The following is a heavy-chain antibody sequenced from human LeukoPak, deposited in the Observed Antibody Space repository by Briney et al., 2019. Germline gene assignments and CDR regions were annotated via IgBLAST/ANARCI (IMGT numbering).Heavy chain of an antibody. J-gene: IGHJ6*03. CDR2: IIPIFGTA. CDR1: GGTFSSYA. CDR3: ARGVRGSREYYYYYYMDV. Sequence: AASVKVSCKASGGTFSSYAISWVRQAPGQGLEWMGEIIPIFGTANYAQKFQGRVTITADESTSTAYMELSSLRSEDTAVYYCARGVRGSREYYYYYYMDVWGKGTTVTVSS. D-gene: IGHD3-10*01. V-gene: IGHV1-69*01.